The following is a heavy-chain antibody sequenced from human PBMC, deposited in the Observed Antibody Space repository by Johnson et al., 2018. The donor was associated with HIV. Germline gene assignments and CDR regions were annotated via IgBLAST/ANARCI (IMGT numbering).Heavy chain of an antibody. V-gene: IGHV3-13*01. CDR1: GFTFSSYD. J-gene: IGHJ3*01. D-gene: IGHD2-15*01. CDR3: EGYCSGGACYSGVSAFDV. Sequence: VQLVESGGGLVQPGGSLRLSCAASGFTFSSYDMHWVRQATGKGLEWVSAIGYSASDTYYADSVKCRFTISRDNSNNRLYLQMNSLRAEDTAIYYCEGYCSGGACYSGVSAFDVWGHGTMVTVSS. CDR2: IGYSASDT.